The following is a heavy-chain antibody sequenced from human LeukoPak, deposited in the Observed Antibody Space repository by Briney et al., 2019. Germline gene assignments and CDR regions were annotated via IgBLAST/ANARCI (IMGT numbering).Heavy chain of an antibody. CDR3: ARGRRARYCSSTSCYTGPFDY. CDR1: GGSISSSSYY. V-gene: IGHV4-39*01. D-gene: IGHD2-2*02. J-gene: IGHJ4*02. CDR2: IYYSGST. Sequence: SETLSLTCTVSGGSISSSSYYWGWIRQPPGKGLEWIGSIYYSGSTYYNPSLKSRVTISVDTSKNQFSLKLSSVTAADTAVYYCARGRRARYCSSTSCYTGPFDYWGQGTLVTVSS.